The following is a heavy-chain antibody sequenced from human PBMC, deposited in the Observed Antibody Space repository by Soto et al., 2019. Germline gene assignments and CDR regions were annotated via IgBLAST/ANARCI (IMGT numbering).Heavy chain of an antibody. V-gene: IGHV3-11*01. J-gene: IGHJ4*02. D-gene: IGHD3-22*01. Sequence: QVQLVESGGGLVKPGGSLRLSCAASGFTFSDYYMSWIRQAPGKGLEWVSYISSSGSTIYYADSVKGRFTISRDNAKNSQYLQLNSLSAGDTAVYYCAGVPPYYYDRIDYWGQGTLVTVSS. CDR2: ISSSGSTI. CDR3: AGVPPYYYDRIDY. CDR1: GFTFSDYY.